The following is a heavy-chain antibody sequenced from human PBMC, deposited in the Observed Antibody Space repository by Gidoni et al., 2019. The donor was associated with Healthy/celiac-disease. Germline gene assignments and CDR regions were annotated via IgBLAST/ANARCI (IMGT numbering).Heavy chain of an antibody. CDR1: GFPLGNAW. CDR2: IKSKTDGGTT. CDR3: TTVGEAAPEFDY. J-gene: IGHJ4*02. Sequence: VQLVESGGGWVRPGGSFGPSCEAPGFPLGNAWMSWVRQAPGKGLEWVGRIKSKTDGGTTDYAAPVKGRFTISRDDSKNTLYLQMNSLKTEDTAVYYCTTVGEAAPEFDYWGQGTLVTVSS. V-gene: IGHV3-15*01. D-gene: IGHD6-13*01.